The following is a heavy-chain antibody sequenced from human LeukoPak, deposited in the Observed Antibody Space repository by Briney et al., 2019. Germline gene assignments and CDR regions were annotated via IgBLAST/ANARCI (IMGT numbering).Heavy chain of an antibody. CDR2: IYNSGST. CDR3: ATNRAEL. Sequence: SQTLSLTCTVSGGSISSGSYYWSWLRQPAGKGLEWIWRIYNSGSTNYNPSLKSRVSISIDTSKNQFSLKLNSVTAADTAVYYCATNRAELWGRGTLVTVSS. D-gene: IGHD2-2*01. V-gene: IGHV4-61*02. CDR1: GGSISSGSYY. J-gene: IGHJ2*01.